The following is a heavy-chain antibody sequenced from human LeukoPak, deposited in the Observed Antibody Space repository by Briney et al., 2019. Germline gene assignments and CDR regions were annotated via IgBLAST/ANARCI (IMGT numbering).Heavy chain of an antibody. CDR3: ARDCSGGSCYGAFDI. CDR2: IYYSGST. J-gene: IGHJ3*02. Sequence: SETLSLTCTVSGGSISSYYWSWIRQPPGKGLEWIGYIYYSGSTNYNPSLKSRVTISVDTSKNQFSLKLSSVTATDTAVYYCARDCSGGSCYGAFDIWGQGTMVTVSS. D-gene: IGHD2-15*01. CDR1: GGSISSYY. V-gene: IGHV4-59*12.